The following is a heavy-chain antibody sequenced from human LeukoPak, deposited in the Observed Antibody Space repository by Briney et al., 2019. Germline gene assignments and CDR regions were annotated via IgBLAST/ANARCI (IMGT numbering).Heavy chain of an antibody. J-gene: IGHJ4*02. CDR2: IYHSGST. CDR1: GGSISSYY. V-gene: IGHV4-59*01. Sequence: PSEXXXXTCTVSGGSISSYYWSWVRQPPGKGLEGIGYIYHSGSTNYNTSLTSGGTILVDTSKKQCSLKLSSVTAADTAVYYCARREKSPYYFDYWGQGTLVTVSS. CDR3: ARREKSPYYFDY.